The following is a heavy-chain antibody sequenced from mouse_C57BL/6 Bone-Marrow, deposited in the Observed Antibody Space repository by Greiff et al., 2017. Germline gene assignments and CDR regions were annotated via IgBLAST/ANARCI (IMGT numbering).Heavy chain of an antibody. CDR3: AFYGPYAMDY. D-gene: IGHD1-1*01. CDR1: GYTLTSYG. J-gene: IGHJ4*01. V-gene: IGHV1-81*01. CDR2: IYPRSGNT. Sequence: QVQLQQSGAELARPGASVKLSCKASGYTLTSYGISWVKQRTGQGLEWIGEIYPRSGNTYYNEKFKGKATLTADKSSSTAYMELRSLTSEDSAVYFCAFYGPYAMDYWGQGTSVTVSS.